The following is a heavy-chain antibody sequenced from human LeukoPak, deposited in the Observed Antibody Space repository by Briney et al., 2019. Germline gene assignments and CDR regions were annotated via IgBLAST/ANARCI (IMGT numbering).Heavy chain of an antibody. CDR3: ARDVGYYYDSSGLFDY. V-gene: IGHV4-61*02. CDR2: IYTSGST. Sequence: SETLSLTCTVSGGSISSGSYYWSWIRQPAGKGLEWIGRIYTSGSTNYNPSLKSRVTISVDTSKNQFSLKLSSVTAADTAVYYCARDVGYYYDSSGLFDYWGQGTLVTVSS. J-gene: IGHJ4*02. D-gene: IGHD3-22*01. CDR1: GGSISSGSYY.